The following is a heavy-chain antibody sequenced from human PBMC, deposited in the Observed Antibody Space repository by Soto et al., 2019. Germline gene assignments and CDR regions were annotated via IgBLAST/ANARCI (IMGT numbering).Heavy chain of an antibody. Sequence: QVQLVQSGAEVKKPGASVKVSCKASGNTFSDYYLHWVRQAPGQGLEWMGWINPNSGGTNYAQKFQGRVTMTSDTSITTAYMELSRLRSDDTAVYYCARLGTDYYYGMDVWGQGTTVTVSS. D-gene: IGHD3-10*01. CDR2: INPNSGGT. CDR3: ARLGTDYYYGMDV. J-gene: IGHJ6*02. V-gene: IGHV1-2*02. CDR1: GNTFSDYY.